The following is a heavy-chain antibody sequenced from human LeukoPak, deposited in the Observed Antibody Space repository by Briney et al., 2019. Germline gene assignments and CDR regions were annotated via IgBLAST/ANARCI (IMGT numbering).Heavy chain of an antibody. Sequence: GGSLRLSCAASGFTFSSYAMSWVRQAPGKGLEWVSAISGSGGSTYYAASVRGRFTISRDNSKNTLHLQMNSLRAEDTAVYYCAKSYDSSGPTIDYWGQGTLVTVSS. CDR2: ISGSGGST. J-gene: IGHJ4*02. V-gene: IGHV3-23*01. D-gene: IGHD3-22*01. CDR3: AKSYDSSGPTIDY. CDR1: GFTFSSYA.